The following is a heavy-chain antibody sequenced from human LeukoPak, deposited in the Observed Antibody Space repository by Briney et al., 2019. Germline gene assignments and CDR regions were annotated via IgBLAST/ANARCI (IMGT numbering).Heavy chain of an antibody. V-gene: IGHV3-21*04. CDR3: AKGSNNLGWFDP. CDR2: ISSSSTYI. J-gene: IGHJ5*02. Sequence: PGGSLRLSCAASGFTFSTYSMNWVRQAPGKGLEWVSSISSSSTYIYYADSVKGRFTISRDNAKNSLYLQMNGLRAEDTAVYYCAKGSNNLGWFDPWGQGTLVTVSS. D-gene: IGHD1/OR15-1a*01. CDR1: GFTFSTYS.